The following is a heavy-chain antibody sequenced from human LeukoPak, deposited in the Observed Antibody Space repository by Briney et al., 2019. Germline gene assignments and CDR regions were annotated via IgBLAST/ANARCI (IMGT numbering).Heavy chain of an antibody. CDR1: RFTFSSDA. CDR3: AKDATRVPPTFSDY. Sequence: GGSLRLSCAASRFTFSSDAMSWVRQAPGKGLEWVSAISGSGGSTYYADSVKGRFTISRDNSKNTLYLQMNSLRAEDTAVYYCAKDATRVPPTFSDYWGQGTLVTVSS. D-gene: IGHD4-17*01. CDR2: ISGSGGST. V-gene: IGHV3-23*01. J-gene: IGHJ4*02.